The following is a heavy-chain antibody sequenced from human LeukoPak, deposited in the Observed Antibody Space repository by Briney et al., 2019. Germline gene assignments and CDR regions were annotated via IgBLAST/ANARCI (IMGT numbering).Heavy chain of an antibody. Sequence: GGSLRLSCAASGFTFSGYAMSWVRQAPGKGLEWVSAISGSGGSTYYADSVKGRFTIVRDNSKNTLYLQMNSLRAEDTAVYYCAKEQLDYYGDNESFDYWGQGTLATVSS. CDR2: ISGSGGST. J-gene: IGHJ4*02. CDR3: AKEQLDYYGDNESFDY. D-gene: IGHD4-17*01. CDR1: GFTFSGYA. V-gene: IGHV3-23*01.